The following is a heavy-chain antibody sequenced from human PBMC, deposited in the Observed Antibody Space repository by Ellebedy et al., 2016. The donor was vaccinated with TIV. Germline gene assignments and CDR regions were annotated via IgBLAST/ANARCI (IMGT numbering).Heavy chain of an antibody. CDR3: VRDTYYYDSATYYKGFDY. CDR1: GFTFSDYY. V-gene: IGHV3-11*04. J-gene: IGHJ4*02. CDR2: ISSSGSII. D-gene: IGHD3-10*01. Sequence: GESLKISCAVSGFTFSDYYMSWIRQAPGKGLEWVSYISSSGSIINYADSVKGRFTISRDNAKNSQYLQMNSLRAEDTAVYYCVRDTYYYDSATYYKGFDYWGQGTLVTVSS.